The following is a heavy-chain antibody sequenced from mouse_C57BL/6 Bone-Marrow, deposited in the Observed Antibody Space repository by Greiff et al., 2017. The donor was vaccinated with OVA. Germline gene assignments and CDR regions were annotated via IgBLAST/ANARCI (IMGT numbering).Heavy chain of an antibody. CDR3: ARENDGILFAY. Sequence: QVQLQQPGAELVMPGASVKLSCKASGYTFTSYWMHWVKQRPGQGLEWIGEIDPSDSYTNYNQKFKGKSTLTVDKSSSTAYMQLSSLTSEDSAVYYCARENDGILFAYWGQGTLVTVSA. CDR1: GYTFTSYW. J-gene: IGHJ3*01. D-gene: IGHD1-1*01. V-gene: IGHV1-69*01. CDR2: IDPSDSYT.